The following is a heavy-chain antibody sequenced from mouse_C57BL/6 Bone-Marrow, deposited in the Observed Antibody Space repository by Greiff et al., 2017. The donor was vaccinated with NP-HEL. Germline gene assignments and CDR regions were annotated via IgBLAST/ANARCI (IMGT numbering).Heavy chain of an antibody. CDR3: ARNDYEGYFDV. CDR1: GYTFTSYG. V-gene: IGHV1-81*01. Sequence: VQLQESGAELARPGASVKLSCKASGYTFTSYGISWVKQRTGQGLEWIGEIYPRSGNTYYNEKFKGKATLTADKSSSTAYMELRSLTSEDSAVYFCARNDYEGYFDVWGTGTTVTVSS. D-gene: IGHD2-4*01. J-gene: IGHJ1*03. CDR2: IYPRSGNT.